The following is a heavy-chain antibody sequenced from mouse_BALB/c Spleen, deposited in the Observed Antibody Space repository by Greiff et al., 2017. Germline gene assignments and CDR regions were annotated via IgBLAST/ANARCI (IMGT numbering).Heavy chain of an antibody. D-gene: IGHD4-1*01. CDR3: ARPLLLGAMDD. CDR1: GYAFTNYL. Sequence: QVQLQQSGAELVRPGTSVKVSCKASGYAFTNYLIEWVKQRPGQGLEWIGVINPGSGGTNYNEKFKGKATLTADKSSSTAYMQLSSLTSDDSAVYFCARPLLLGAMDDWGQGTSVTVSS. V-gene: IGHV1-54*01. CDR2: INPGSGGT. J-gene: IGHJ4*01.